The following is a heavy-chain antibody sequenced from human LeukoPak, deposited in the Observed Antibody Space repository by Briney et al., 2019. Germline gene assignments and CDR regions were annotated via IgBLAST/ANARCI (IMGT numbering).Heavy chain of an antibody. Sequence: SETLSLTCAVYGGSFSGYYWSWTRQPPGKGLEWIGEINHSGSTNYNPSLKSRVTISVDTSKNQFSLKLSSVTAADTAVYYCARGLGGDAGDYWGQGTLVTVSS. D-gene: IGHD4-17*01. J-gene: IGHJ4*02. CDR1: GGSFSGYY. CDR3: ARGLGGDAGDY. CDR2: INHSGST. V-gene: IGHV4-34*01.